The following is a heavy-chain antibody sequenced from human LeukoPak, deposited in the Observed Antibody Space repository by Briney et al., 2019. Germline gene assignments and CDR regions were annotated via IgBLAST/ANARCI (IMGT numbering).Heavy chain of an antibody. CDR2: IYSGGAI. D-gene: IGHD6-13*01. CDR3: ARVTYSSTYFSFDY. Sequence: PGGSLRFSFAAPGFPFSSYAMTWARQAQGKGLEWVSVIYSGGAIFNADSVEGRFIISRDTSKNILYLQMNSLRAEDTALYYCARVTYSSTYFSFDYWGQGTLVAVSS. CDR1: GFPFSSYA. V-gene: IGHV3-66*01. J-gene: IGHJ4*02.